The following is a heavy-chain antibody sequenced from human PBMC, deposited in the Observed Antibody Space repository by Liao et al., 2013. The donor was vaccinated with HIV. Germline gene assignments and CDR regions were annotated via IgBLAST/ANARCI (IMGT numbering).Heavy chain of an antibody. CDR2: VSHTGST. V-gene: IGHV4-39*01. J-gene: IGHJ5*01. Sequence: QLQLQESGPGLVRPSETLSLSCTVTGASGSSSSYYWGWIRQPPGKGLEWLGTVSHTGSTYYNPSLKSRVNISVDTSKNQFSLNVTSVTVADTAVYYCARQGHDYGDRGVYSYDSWGRGTPVTVSS. CDR1: GASGSSSSYY. D-gene: IGHD4-17*01. CDR3: ARQGHDYGDRGVYSYDS.